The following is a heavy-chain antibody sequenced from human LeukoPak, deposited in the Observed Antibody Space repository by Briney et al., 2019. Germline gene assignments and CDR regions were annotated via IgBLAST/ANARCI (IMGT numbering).Heavy chain of an antibody. CDR3: AKSMKTTNVDWFDP. Sequence: PGGSLRLSCAASGVTFSHHAMSWARQSLGKRLEWVSVIIGDGSNTYYADSVKRRFTISRDNYNNMLYLQMNSLRGEDTAVYYCAKSMKTTNVDWFDPWGQGTLVTVSS. CDR2: IIGDGSNT. CDR1: GVTFSHHA. V-gene: IGHV3-23*01. D-gene: IGHD2-8*01. J-gene: IGHJ5*02.